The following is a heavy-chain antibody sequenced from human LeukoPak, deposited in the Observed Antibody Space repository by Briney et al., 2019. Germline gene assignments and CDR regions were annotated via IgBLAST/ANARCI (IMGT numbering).Heavy chain of an antibody. Sequence: GGSLRLSCAASGFTFSRYEMNWVRQAPGKGLEWVSYISRSGDTIYFADSVKGRFTISRDNAKNSLYLQMSSLRAEDTAVYYCARDRRVGAINFDYWGQGTLVTVSS. CDR1: GFTFSRYE. CDR2: ISRSGDTI. CDR3: ARDRRVGAINFDY. J-gene: IGHJ4*02. D-gene: IGHD1-26*01. V-gene: IGHV3-48*03.